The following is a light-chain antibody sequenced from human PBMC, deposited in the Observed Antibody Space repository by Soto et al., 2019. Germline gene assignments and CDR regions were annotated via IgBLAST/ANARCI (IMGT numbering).Light chain of an antibody. CDR1: QSVSSY. V-gene: IGKV3-11*01. CDR3: QQRSNYT. CDR2: DAT. J-gene: IGKJ2*01. Sequence: EIVLTQSPATLSLSPGERATLSCRASQSVSSYLAWYQQKPGQAPRLLIYDATNRATGSPARFSGSGSGTDFTLTISSLEPEDFAGYYCQQRSNYTFGQETKLEIK.